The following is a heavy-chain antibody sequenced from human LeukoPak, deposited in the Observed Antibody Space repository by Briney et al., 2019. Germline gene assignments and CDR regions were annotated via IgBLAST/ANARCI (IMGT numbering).Heavy chain of an antibody. CDR1: GGSFSDYY. CDR2: INHSGGT. D-gene: IGHD3-10*01. V-gene: IGHV4-34*01. Sequence: PSETLSLTCAVYGGSFSDYYWSWIRQPPGKGLEWIGEINHSGGTNYNPSLKSRVTISVDTSKNQFSLKLSSVTAADTAVYYCARVRGDYYGSGIGNWFDPWGQGTLVTVSS. J-gene: IGHJ5*02. CDR3: ARVRGDYYGSGIGNWFDP.